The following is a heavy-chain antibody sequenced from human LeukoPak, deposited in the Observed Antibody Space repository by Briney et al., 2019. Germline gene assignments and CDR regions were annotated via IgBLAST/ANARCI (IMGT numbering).Heavy chain of an antibody. V-gene: IGHV1-2*02. CDR1: GYAFTGYY. J-gene: IGHJ5*02. D-gene: IGHD1-1*01. Sequence: ASVKVSCKASGYAFTGYYMHWVRQAPGQGLEWMGWINPNSGGTNYAQKFQGRVTMTRDTSISTAYMEPSRLRSDDTAVYYCASSPAGTTSSDPWGQGTLVTVSS. CDR2: INPNSGGT. CDR3: ASSPAGTTSSDP.